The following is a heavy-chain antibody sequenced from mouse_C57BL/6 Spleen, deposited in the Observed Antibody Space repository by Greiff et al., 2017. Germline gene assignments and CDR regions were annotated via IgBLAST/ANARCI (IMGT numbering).Heavy chain of an antibody. D-gene: IGHD2-1*01. J-gene: IGHJ3*01. CDR1: GYTFTSYW. CDR3: ASPFYYGNFEGFAY. CDR2: INPSSGYT. Sequence: VQVVESGAELAKPGASVKLSCKASGYTFTSYWMHWVKQRPGQGLEWIGYINPSSGYTKYNQKFKDKATLTADKSSSTAYMQLSSLTYEDSAVYYCASPFYYGNFEGFAYWGQGTLDTVSA. V-gene: IGHV1-7*01.